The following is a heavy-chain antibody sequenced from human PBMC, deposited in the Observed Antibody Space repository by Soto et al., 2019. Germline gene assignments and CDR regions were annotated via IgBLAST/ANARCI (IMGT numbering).Heavy chain of an antibody. J-gene: IGHJ3*02. CDR1: GYTFTSYG. Sequence: QVQLVQSGAEVKKPGASVKVSCKASGYTFTSYGISWVRQAPGQGLEWMGWISAYNGNTNYAQKLQGRVTMTTDTSTSTAYMELRSLRSDDTAVYYCARDRSLLLFLEWLASDAFDIWGQGTMVTVSS. V-gene: IGHV1-18*04. D-gene: IGHD3-3*01. CDR3: ARDRSLLLFLEWLASDAFDI. CDR2: ISAYNGNT.